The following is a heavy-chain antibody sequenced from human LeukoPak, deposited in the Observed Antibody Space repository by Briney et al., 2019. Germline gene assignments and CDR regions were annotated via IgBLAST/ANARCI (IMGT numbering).Heavy chain of an antibody. V-gene: IGHV3-74*01. J-gene: IGHJ4*02. Sequence: PGGSLRLSCAASGFTFSNYWMHWVRQAPGKGLVWVSRINKDGSSTSYADSVKGRFTISRDNAKDTLTLQMDSLRAEDTAVYYYARVTDIGSYFVYWGQGTLVTVSS. CDR2: INKDGSST. CDR1: GFTFSNYW. CDR3: ARVTDIGSYFVY. D-gene: IGHD3-10*01.